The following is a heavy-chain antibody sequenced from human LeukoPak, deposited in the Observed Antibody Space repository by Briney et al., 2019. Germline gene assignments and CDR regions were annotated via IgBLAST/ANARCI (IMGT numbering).Heavy chain of an antibody. CDR1: GGSFSGYY. V-gene: IGHV4-34*01. J-gene: IGHJ6*03. CDR2: INHSGST. Sequence: SETLSLTCAVYGGSFSGYYWSWIRQPPGKGLEWIGEINHSGSTNYNPSLKSRVTISVDTSKNQFSLKMSSVTAADTAVYFCARGGPPGYYYDYYMDVWGKGTAVTISS. CDR3: ARGGPPGYYYDYYMDV.